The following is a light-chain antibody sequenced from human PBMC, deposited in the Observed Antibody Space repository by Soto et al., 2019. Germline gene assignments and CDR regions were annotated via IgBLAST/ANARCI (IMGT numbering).Light chain of an antibody. CDR1: QSVRSN. V-gene: IGKV3-15*01. Sequence: EIVVTQSPAILSVSPGERATLSCRASQSVRSNLAWYQQKPGQAPRLLIYGASTRATGGPARFSGSGSGTEFTLTISSLQSEDFAVYYCQQARTLGQGTNL. CDR2: GAS. CDR3: QQART. J-gene: IGKJ2*02.